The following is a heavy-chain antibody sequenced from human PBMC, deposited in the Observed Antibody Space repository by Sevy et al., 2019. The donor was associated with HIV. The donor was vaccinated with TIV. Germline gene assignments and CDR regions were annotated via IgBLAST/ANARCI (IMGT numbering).Heavy chain of an antibody. D-gene: IGHD6-13*01. Sequence: GGSLRLSCAASGFTFSTYDMHWVRQVAGEGLEWVSGIGTLLDTYYAASVKGRFINSRDNAKNSLFLQMNSLRAGDTAIYYCARACTAAGYKSGPIDAFDVWGQGTVVTVSS. CDR2: IGTLLDT. CDR1: GFTFSTYD. J-gene: IGHJ3*01. V-gene: IGHV3-13*01. CDR3: ARACTAAGYKSGPIDAFDV.